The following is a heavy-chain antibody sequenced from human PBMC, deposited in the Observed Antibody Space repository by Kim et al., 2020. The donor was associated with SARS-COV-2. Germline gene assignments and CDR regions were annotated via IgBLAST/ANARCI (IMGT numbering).Heavy chain of an antibody. V-gene: IGHV3-13*01. Sequence: GGSLRLSCAASGFTFSSYDMHWVRQATGKGLEWVSAIGTAGDTYYPGSVKGRFTISRENAKNTLYLQMNSLRAGDTAVYYCARADYGGNYYYYYGMDVWGQGTTVTLSS. D-gene: IGHD4-17*01. CDR2: IGTAGDT. CDR1: GFTFSSYD. J-gene: IGHJ6*02. CDR3: ARADYGGNYYYYYGMDV.